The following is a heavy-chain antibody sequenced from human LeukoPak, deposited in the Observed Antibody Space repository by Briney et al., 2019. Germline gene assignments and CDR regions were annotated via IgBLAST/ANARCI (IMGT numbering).Heavy chain of an antibody. J-gene: IGHJ6*04. D-gene: IGHD3-3*01. Sequence: PGGSLRLSCAASGFTFTSYSMNWVRQAPGKGLEWVSSISSNSSYIYYADSVRGRFTISRDNAKNSLYLQLNSLRAEDTAVYYCARDPSTRTCDFWSGYSLDVWGKGTTVTVSS. CDR2: ISSNSSYI. V-gene: IGHV3-21*01. CDR3: ARDPSTRTCDFWSGYSLDV. CDR1: GFTFTSYS.